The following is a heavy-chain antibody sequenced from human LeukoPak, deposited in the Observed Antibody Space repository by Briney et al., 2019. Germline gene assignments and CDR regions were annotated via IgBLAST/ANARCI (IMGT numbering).Heavy chain of an antibody. CDR1: GFTFSSYW. CDR3: ARDHDYGDYYDY. V-gene: IGHV3-7*01. J-gene: IGHJ4*02. CDR2: IKQGGSEK. Sequence: GGSLRLSCAASGFTFSSYWISWVRQAPGKGLEWVANIKQGGSEKYYVDSVKGRFTISRDNAKNSLYLQMNSLRAEDTAVYYCARDHDYGDYYDYWGQGTLVTVSS. D-gene: IGHD4-17*01.